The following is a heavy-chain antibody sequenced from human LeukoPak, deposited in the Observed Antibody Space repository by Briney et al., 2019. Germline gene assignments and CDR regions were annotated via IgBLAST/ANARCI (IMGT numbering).Heavy chain of an antibody. J-gene: IGHJ4*02. Sequence: GGSLRLSCAASGFTVSSNYMSWVRQAPGKGLEWVSVIYSGGSTYYADSVKGRFTISRDNSKNTLYLQMNSLRAEDTAVYYCARVDASGHSRRDLGNYWGQGTLVTVSS. V-gene: IGHV3-66*01. CDR2: IYSGGST. CDR3: ARVDASGHSRRDLGNY. CDR1: GFTVSSNY. D-gene: IGHD3-16*01.